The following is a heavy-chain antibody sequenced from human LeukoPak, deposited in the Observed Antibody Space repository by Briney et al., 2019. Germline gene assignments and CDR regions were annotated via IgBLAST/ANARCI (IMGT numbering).Heavy chain of an antibody. CDR2: ITSGSDTK. CDR1: GFTFGPYT. Sequence: GGSLRLSCVASGFTFGPYTMNWVRQAPGKGLEWISHITSGSDTKYYADSVKGRFTISRDNAKNSLYLQMNSLRAEDTAVCYCARGSIVGASRFDPWGQGTLVTVSS. D-gene: IGHD1-26*01. CDR3: ARGSIVGASRFDP. V-gene: IGHV3-48*04. J-gene: IGHJ5*02.